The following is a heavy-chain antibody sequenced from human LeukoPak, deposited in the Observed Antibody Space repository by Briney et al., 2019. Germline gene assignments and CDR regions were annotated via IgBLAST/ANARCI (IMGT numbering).Heavy chain of an antibody. CDR2: ISSSGSTI. D-gene: IGHD5-18*01. CDR3: ARGLSWIQLWSTRNDAFDI. V-gene: IGHV3-48*03. Sequence: GSLRLSCAASGFTFSSYEMNWVRQAPGKGLEWVSYISSSGSTIYYADSVKGRFTISRDNAKNSLYLQMNSLRAEDTAVYYCARGLSWIQLWSTRNDAFDIWGQGTMVTVSS. CDR1: GFTFSSYE. J-gene: IGHJ3*02.